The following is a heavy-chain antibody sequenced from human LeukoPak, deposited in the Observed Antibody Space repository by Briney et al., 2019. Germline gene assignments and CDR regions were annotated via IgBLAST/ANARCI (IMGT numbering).Heavy chain of an antibody. CDR2: ISPYSGGT. Sequence: ASVKVSCKAFGYTFTGYYMHWVRQAPGQGLKWMGRISPYSGGTNYAQKSQGRVTMTRDTSNSTAYMELSRLRSDDTAVYYCARDPSTVTTGTIYYYYYMDVWGKGTTVTVSS. CDR3: ARDPSTVTTGTIYYYYYMDV. V-gene: IGHV1-2*06. J-gene: IGHJ6*03. D-gene: IGHD4-17*01. CDR1: GYTFTGYY.